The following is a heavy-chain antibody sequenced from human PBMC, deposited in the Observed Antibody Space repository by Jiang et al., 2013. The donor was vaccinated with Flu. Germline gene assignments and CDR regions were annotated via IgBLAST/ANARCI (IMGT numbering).Heavy chain of an antibody. J-gene: IGHJ4*02. CDR3: ATDVPYTAGGALES. CDR1: GFTFRSVW. V-gene: IGHV3-15*01. D-gene: IGHD3-16*01. Sequence: VQLLESGGGLVKPGGSLRLSCTTSGFTFRSVWMSWVRQAPGKGLEWVGHIKSKAYGGTIDYGAPVKGRFTISRDDSEDTLYLQMNSLKIEDTAVYYCATDVPYTAGGALESWGQGTLVTVSS. CDR2: IKSKAYGGTI.